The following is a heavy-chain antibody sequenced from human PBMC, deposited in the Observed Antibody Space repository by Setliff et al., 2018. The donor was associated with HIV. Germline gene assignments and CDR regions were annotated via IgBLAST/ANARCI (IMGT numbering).Heavy chain of an antibody. J-gene: IGHJ4*02. CDR1: GFTFSNYG. Sequence: AGGSLRLSCAAFGFTFSNYGMHWVRQAPGKGLEWVAFLRFDGSNKYYADSVKGRFTISRDNSKNTLYLQMNSLRAEDTAVYYCAKIQNPQGYYYDSSGYYPHPGSPDYWGQGTLVTVSS. CDR2: LRFDGSNK. CDR3: AKIQNPQGYYYDSSGYYPHPGSPDY. V-gene: IGHV3-30*02. D-gene: IGHD3-22*01.